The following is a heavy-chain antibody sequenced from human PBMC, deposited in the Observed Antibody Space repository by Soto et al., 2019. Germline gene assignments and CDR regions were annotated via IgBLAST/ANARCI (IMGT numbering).Heavy chain of an antibody. J-gene: IGHJ4*02. V-gene: IGHV1-18*01. CDR3: ARVRVRQVVTQLYFDY. D-gene: IGHD3-22*01. CDR1: GYTFTSYG. Sequence: QVQLVQSGAEVKKPGASVKVSCKASGYTFTSYGISWVRQAPGQGLEWMGWISAYTGNTNYAQKLQGRVTMTTDTSTSTASMELRSLRSDDTAVYYCARVRVRQVVTQLYFDYWGQGTLVTVSS. CDR2: ISAYTGNT.